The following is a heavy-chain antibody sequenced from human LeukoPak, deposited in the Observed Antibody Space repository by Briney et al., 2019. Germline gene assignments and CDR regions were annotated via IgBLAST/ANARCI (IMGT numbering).Heavy chain of an antibody. Sequence: TGGSLRLSCAASGFTFSSYAMHWVRQAPGKGLEWVAVTRYDGSNKYYADSVKGRFTISRDNSKNTLYLQMNSLRAEDTAVYYCAKKYGVGATGYMDVWGKETTVTVSS. D-gene: IGHD1-26*01. CDR2: TRYDGSNK. CDR3: AKKYGVGATGYMDV. V-gene: IGHV3-33*06. CDR1: GFTFSSYA. J-gene: IGHJ6*03.